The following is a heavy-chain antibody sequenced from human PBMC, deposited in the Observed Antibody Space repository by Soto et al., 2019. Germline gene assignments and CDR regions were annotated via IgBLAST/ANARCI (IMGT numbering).Heavy chain of an antibody. CDR2: FDPEDGET. D-gene: IGHD3-22*01. CDR3: ATDYYDSSGYYSRDRAFDI. CDR1: GDTLTELS. V-gene: IGHV1-24*01. Sequence: GVAVKVSCKVSGDTLTELSMHWVRQAPGKGLEWMGGFDPEDGETIYAQKFQGRVTMTEDTSTDTAYMELSSLRSEDTAVYYCATDYYDSSGYYSRDRAFDIWGQGTMVTVSS. J-gene: IGHJ3*02.